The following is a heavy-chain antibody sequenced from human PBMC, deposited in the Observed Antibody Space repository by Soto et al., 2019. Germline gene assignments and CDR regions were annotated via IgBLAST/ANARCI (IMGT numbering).Heavy chain of an antibody. CDR1: GGSISSYY. CDR2: IYYSGST. J-gene: IGHJ4*02. D-gene: IGHD2-2*01. V-gene: IGHV4-59*01. CDR3: ARGGCSSTSCYGPYFDY. Sequence: QVQLQESGPGLVKPSETLSLTYTVSGGSISSYYWSWIRQPPGKGLEWIGYIYYSGSTNYNPSLKSRVTISVDTSKNQFSLKLSSVTAADTAVYYCARGGCSSTSCYGPYFDYWGQGTLVTVSS.